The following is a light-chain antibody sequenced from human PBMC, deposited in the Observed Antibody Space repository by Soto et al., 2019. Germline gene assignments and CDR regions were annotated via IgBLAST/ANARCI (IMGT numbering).Light chain of an antibody. Sequence: DIQLTQTPHSLSASVGDRVTITCRASQRVGTYLNWYHQGPWNAPKVLIYSASNLQSGVPSRFTGSGSVTDFTLTISILQPEDCGTYYCLQNYNTPWTFGQGTRV. CDR1: QRVGTY. V-gene: IGKV1-39*01. J-gene: IGKJ1*01. CDR2: SAS. CDR3: LQNYNTPWT.